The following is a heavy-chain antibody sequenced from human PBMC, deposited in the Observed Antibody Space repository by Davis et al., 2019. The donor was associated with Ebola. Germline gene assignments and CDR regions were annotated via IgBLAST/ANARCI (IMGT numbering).Heavy chain of an antibody. CDR3: AREGYYYYGMDV. V-gene: IGHV3-30-3*01. CDR1: GFTFSSYA. Sequence: GGSLRLSCAASGFTFSSYAMHWVRQAPGKGLEWVAVISYDGSNKYYADSVKGRFTISRDNSTNTLYLQMNSLRAEDTAVYYCAREGYYYYGMDVWGQGTTVTVSS. J-gene: IGHJ6*02. CDR2: ISYDGSNK.